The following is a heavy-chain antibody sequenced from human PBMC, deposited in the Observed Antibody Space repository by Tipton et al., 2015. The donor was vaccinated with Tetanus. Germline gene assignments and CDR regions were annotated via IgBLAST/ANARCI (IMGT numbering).Heavy chain of an antibody. J-gene: IGHJ4*02. Sequence: GSLRLSCAVSGFTVSNSHTSWVRQAPGKGLECVSMIYANGATSYADSVKGRFTISRDNAKNSLYLQMNSLRDEDTAIYYCASGPDLWTTSLDYWGQGTLVTVSS. CDR1: GFTVSNSH. CDR2: IYANGAT. CDR3: ASGPDLWTTSLDY. D-gene: IGHD3-3*01. V-gene: IGHV3-53*01.